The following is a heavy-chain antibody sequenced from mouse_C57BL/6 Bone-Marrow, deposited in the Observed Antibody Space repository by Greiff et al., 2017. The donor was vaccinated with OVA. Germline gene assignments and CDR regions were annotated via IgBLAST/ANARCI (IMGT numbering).Heavy chain of an antibody. CDR3: ARGYDFY. Sequence: QVQLKESGAELARPGASVKMSCKASGYTFTSYSMHWVKQRPGQGLEWIGYINPSSGYTKYNQKFKDKATLTADKSSSTAYMQLSSLTSEDSAVYYYARGYDFYWGQGTTLTVSS. V-gene: IGHV1-4*01. CDR1: GYTFTSYS. D-gene: IGHD2-2*01. CDR2: INPSSGYT. J-gene: IGHJ2*01.